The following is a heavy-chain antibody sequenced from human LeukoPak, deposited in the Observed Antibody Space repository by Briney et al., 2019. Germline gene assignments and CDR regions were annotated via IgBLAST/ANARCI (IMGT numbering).Heavy chain of an antibody. J-gene: IGHJ5*02. CDR1: GGSFSGYY. Sequence: SETLSLTCAVYGGSFSGYYWSWIRQPPGKGLEWIGEINHSGSTNYNPSLKSRVTISVDTSKNQFFLKLSSVTAADTAVYYCARDISSGLYNWFDPWGQGTLVTVSS. D-gene: IGHD6-19*01. CDR3: ARDISSGLYNWFDP. V-gene: IGHV4-34*01. CDR2: INHSGST.